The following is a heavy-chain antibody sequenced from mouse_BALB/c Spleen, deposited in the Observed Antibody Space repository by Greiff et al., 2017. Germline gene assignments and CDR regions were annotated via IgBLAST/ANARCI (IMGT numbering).Heavy chain of an antibody. Sequence: EVQLVESGPGLVKPSQSLSLTCTVTGYSITSDYAWNWIRQFPGNKLEWMGYISYSGSTSYNPSLKSRISITRDTSKNQFFLQLNSVTTEDTATYYCAHYDYDAAWFAYWGQGTLVTVSA. V-gene: IGHV3-2*02. J-gene: IGHJ3*01. CDR3: AHYDYDAAWFAY. CDR2: ISYSGST. CDR1: GYSITSDYA. D-gene: IGHD2-4*01.